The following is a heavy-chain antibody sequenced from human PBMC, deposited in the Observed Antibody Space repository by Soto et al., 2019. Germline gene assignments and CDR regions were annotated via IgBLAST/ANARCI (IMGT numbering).Heavy chain of an antibody. Sequence: QVQLVQSGAEVKKPGSSVKVSCKPSGGTFSSYAISWVRQAPGQGLEWMGGIIPIFGTANYAQKFQGRVTITADESTSTAYMELSSLRSEDTAVYYCARDSGCISTSCYYYYGMDVWGQGTTVTVSS. CDR3: ARDSGCISTSCYYYYGMDV. CDR2: IIPIFGTA. D-gene: IGHD2-2*01. CDR1: GGTFSSYA. V-gene: IGHV1-69*12. J-gene: IGHJ6*02.